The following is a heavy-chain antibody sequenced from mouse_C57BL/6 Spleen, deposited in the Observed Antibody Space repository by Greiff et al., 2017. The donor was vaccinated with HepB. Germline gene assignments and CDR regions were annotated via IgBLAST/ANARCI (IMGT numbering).Heavy chain of an antibody. CDR2: IDPSDSYT. V-gene: IGHV1-50*01. CDR3: ARREGTYYFDY. CDR1: GYTFTSYW. Sequence: VQLQQPGAELVKPGASVKLSCKASGYTFTSYWMQWVKQRPGQGLEWIGEIDPSDSYTNYNQKFKGKATLTVDTSSSTAYMQLSSLTSEDSAVYYCARREGTYYFDYWGQGTTLTVSS. J-gene: IGHJ2*01. D-gene: IGHD3-3*01.